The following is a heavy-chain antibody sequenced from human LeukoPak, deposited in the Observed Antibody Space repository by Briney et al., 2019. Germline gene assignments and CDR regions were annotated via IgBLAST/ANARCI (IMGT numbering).Heavy chain of an antibody. CDR2: ISNGGSNI. D-gene: IGHD5-12*01. CDR3: ATSGGHGWNYYFDN. Sequence: GGSLRLSCKASDFTFSSSEMNWVRQAPGKGLEWVAYISNGGSNIRYADSVRGRLTISRDNANKSLYLQMNSLRAEDTAVYYCATSGGHGWNYYFDNWGQGTLVTVSS. CDR1: DFTFSSSE. V-gene: IGHV3-48*03. J-gene: IGHJ4*02.